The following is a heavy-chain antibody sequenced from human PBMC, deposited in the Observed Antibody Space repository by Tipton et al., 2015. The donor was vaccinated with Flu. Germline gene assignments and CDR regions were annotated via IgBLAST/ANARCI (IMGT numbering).Heavy chain of an antibody. Sequence: TLSLTCPVSGDAIRSDFLWGWVRQPPGRGLEWIGNIFPSGGGYLNPSLKSRVAISIDTSRNQVSLKLRSVTAADTAVYYCARDPSLGMPDYFDSWGQGILVTASS. CDR1: GDAIRSDFL. CDR3: ARDPSLGMPDYFDS. V-gene: IGHV4-38-2*02. CDR2: IFPSGGG. D-gene: IGHD2-2*01. J-gene: IGHJ4*02.